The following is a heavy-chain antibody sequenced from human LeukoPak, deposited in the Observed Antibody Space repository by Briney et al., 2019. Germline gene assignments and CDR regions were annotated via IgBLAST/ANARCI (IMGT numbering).Heavy chain of an antibody. CDR1: GFTFSAYG. CDR3: ARDLSSTSSWATVPDY. V-gene: IGHV3-30*03. J-gene: IGHJ4*02. CDR2: ISHDGSNK. Sequence: GSLRLSCAASGFTFSAYGMHWVRQAPGKGLEWVAVISHDGSNKYYADSVKGRFTISRDNSKNTLYLQMNSLRAEDTAVYYCARDLSSTSSWATVPDYWGQGTLVTVSS. D-gene: IGHD2-2*01.